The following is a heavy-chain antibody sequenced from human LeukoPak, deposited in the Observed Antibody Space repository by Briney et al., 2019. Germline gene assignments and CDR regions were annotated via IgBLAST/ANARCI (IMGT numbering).Heavy chain of an antibody. J-gene: IGHJ6*03. Sequence: GGSLSLSCAAFTLILSRVWIRWVRQAPGKGLEWVGNINQDGSEKYYVDSVKGRFTISRDNAKKSLYLQMNSLRADDTALYYCGSCVHRYGQYYYYMEVWGKGTTVTVSS. D-gene: IGHD5-18*01. CDR3: GSCVHRYGQYYYYMEV. CDR2: INQDGSEK. CDR1: TLILSRVW. V-gene: IGHV3-7*01.